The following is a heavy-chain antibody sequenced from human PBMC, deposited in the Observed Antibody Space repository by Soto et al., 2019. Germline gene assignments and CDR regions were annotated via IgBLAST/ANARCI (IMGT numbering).Heavy chain of an antibody. Sequence: QVQLVESGGGVVQPGRSLRLSCAASGFTFSSYGMHWVRQAPGKGLEWVAVISYDGSNKYYADSVKGRFTISRDNSKNTLYLQMNSLRAEDTAVYYCARDNSSSSAYFDYWGQGTLVTVSS. CDR1: GFTFSSYG. CDR3: ARDNSSSSAYFDY. CDR2: ISYDGSNK. V-gene: IGHV3-30*03. D-gene: IGHD6-6*01. J-gene: IGHJ4*02.